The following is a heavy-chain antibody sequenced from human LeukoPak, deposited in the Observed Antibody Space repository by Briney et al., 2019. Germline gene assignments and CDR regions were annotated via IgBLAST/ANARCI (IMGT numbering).Heavy chain of an antibody. CDR3: AKRGDNGWFPDY. D-gene: IGHD6-19*01. V-gene: IGHV1-2*02. Sequence: PLASVKVSCRASGYTFTGSYMHWVRQAPGQGLEWMGWINPNSGSTNYAQNFQGRVTMTRDTSITTAYMEVSSLTSDDTALYYCAKRGDNGWFPDYWGQGAPVTVSS. CDR1: GYTFTGSY. CDR2: INPNSGST. J-gene: IGHJ4*02.